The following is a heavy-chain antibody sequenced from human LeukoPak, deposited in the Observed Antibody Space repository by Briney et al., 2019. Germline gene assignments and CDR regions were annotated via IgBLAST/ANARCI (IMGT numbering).Heavy chain of an antibody. CDR2: IKQDGSEK. CDR1: GFTFSSYW. J-gene: IGHJ6*02. V-gene: IGHV3-7*01. Sequence: GGSLRLSCAASGFTFSSYWMSWVRQAPGKGLEWVANIKQDGSEKYYVDSVKGRFTISRDHAKNPLYLQMNSLRAEHTALYYCPRVEVAASASQYYAMDVWGQGTTVTVSS. D-gene: IGHD2-15*01. CDR3: PRVEVAASASQYYAMDV.